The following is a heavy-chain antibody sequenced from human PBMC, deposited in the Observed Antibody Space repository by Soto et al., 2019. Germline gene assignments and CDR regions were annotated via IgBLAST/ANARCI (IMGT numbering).Heavy chain of an antibody. CDR2: IIPIFGTA. V-gene: IGHV1-69*13. CDR1: GGTFSSYA. D-gene: IGHD2-8*01. CDR3: ASQLLYRRYFDY. Sequence: ASVKVSCKASGGTFSSYAISWVRQAPGQGLEWMGGIIPIFGTANYAQKFQGRVTITADESTSTAYMELSSLRSEDTAVYYCASQLLYRRYFDYWGQGTLVTVSS. J-gene: IGHJ4*02.